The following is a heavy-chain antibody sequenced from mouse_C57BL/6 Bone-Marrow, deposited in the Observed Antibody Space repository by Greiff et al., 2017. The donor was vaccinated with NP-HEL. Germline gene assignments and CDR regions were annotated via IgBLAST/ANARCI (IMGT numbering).Heavy chain of an antibody. J-gene: IGHJ4*01. D-gene: IGHD2-2*01. Sequence: QVQLKQPGTELVKPGASVKLSCKASGYTFTSYWMHWVKQRPGQGLEWIGNINPSNGGTNYNEKFKSKATLTVDKSSSTAYMQLSSLTSEDSAVYYCARYEGGYYYAMDYWGQGTSVTVSS. CDR3: ARYEGGYYYAMDY. V-gene: IGHV1-53*01. CDR2: INPSNGGT. CDR1: GYTFTSYW.